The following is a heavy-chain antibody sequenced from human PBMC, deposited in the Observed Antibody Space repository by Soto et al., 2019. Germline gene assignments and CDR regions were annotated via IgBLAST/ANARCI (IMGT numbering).Heavy chain of an antibody. CDR1: GFTFSSFA. D-gene: IGHD6-19*01. CDR2: IGSRGDST. Sequence: EVHLLESGGGLVQPGGSPRLSCAASGFTFSSFAMSWVRQAPGKGLEWVSAIGSRGDSTYYADSVKGRFTISRDNSKNTLYLQMNSLRAEDTAVYYCAKDLIYGYNSGRPFDSWGQGTLVTVSS. CDR3: AKDLIYGYNSGRPFDS. J-gene: IGHJ4*02. V-gene: IGHV3-23*01.